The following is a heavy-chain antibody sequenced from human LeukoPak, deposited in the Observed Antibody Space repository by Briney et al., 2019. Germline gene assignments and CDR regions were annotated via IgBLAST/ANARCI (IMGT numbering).Heavy chain of an antibody. CDR2: INPIFGTV. D-gene: IGHD6-6*01. CDR3: ARDGYSSSRVDLGY. Sequence: SVKVSCKASGGTFSRYGYSWVRQAPRQGLEWMGGINPIFGTVNYAQKFQGRVTITADESTSTAYMELSSLRSEDTAVYYCARDGYSSSRVDLGYWGQGTLVTVSS. V-gene: IGHV1-69*01. CDR1: GGTFSRYG. J-gene: IGHJ4*02.